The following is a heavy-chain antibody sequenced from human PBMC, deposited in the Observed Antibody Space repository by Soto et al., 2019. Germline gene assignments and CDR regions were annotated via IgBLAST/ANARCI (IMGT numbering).Heavy chain of an antibody. CDR3: ARYDYGDVDY. D-gene: IGHD4-17*01. J-gene: IGHJ4*02. CDR2: TRNKANSYTT. V-gene: IGHV3-72*01. Sequence: EVQLVESGGGLVQPGGSLRLSCAASGFTISDHYMDWVRQASGKGLEWVGRTRNKANSYTTEYAASVKGRFTISRDDSKNSLYLQMNSLKTEDTAVYYCARYDYGDVDYWGQGTLVTVSS. CDR1: GFTISDHY.